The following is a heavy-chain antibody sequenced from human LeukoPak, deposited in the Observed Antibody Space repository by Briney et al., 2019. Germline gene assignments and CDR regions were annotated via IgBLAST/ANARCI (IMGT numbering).Heavy chain of an antibody. D-gene: IGHD6-13*01. J-gene: IGHJ5*02. V-gene: IGHV3-21*01. CDR3: AREGAIAAPNWFDP. Sequence: GGSLRLSCAASGFTFSSYSMNWVRQAPGKGLEWVSSISSSSSYIYYADSVKGRFTISRDNAKNSLYLQMNSLRAEDTAVYYCAREGAIAAPNWFDPWGQGTLVTVSS. CDR1: GFTFSSYS. CDR2: ISSSSSYI.